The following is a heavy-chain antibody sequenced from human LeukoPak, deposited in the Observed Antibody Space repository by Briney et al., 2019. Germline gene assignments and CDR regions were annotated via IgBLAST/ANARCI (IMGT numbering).Heavy chain of an antibody. V-gene: IGHV1-3*01. CDR1: GYTFTSYA. D-gene: IGHD3-10*01. J-gene: IGHJ4*02. CDR3: ARDLGYCGSGSYYRPFLY. Sequence: ASVKVSCKASGYTFTSYAMHWVRRAPGQRLEWMGWINAGNGNTKYSQKFQGRVTITRDTSASTAYMELSSLRSEDTAVYYCARDLGYCGSGSYYRPFLYWGQGTLVTVSS. CDR2: INAGNGNT.